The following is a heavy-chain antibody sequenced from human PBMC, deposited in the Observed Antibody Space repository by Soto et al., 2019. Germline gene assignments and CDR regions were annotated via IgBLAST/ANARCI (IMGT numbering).Heavy chain of an antibody. J-gene: IGHJ4*02. Sequence: QLQLQESGPGLVKPSETLSLICTVSGGSITSNTDYWGWIRQPPGKGLEYLGTISYGGNTNYNSSPKSRVSMSVDSSKNQFSLKLPSLTAADTAVYYCARLGAPRGPLWYWGQGTLVTVSS. CDR1: GGSITSNTDY. CDR3: ARLGAPRGPLWY. V-gene: IGHV4-39*01. CDR2: ISYGGNT. D-gene: IGHD1-26*01.